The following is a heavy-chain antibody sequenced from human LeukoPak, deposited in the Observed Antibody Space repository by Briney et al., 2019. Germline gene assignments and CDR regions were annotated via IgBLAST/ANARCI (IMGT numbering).Heavy chain of an antibody. CDR1: GFTFDNYG. D-gene: IGHD3-22*01. CDR3: AKTSGIMIVVDALVDY. V-gene: IGHV3-30*02. Sequence: GGSLRLSCAASGFTFDNYGMHWVRQAPGKGLEWVAFIRYDGSNQYYADSVKGRFTISRDNSKNTLYLQMNSLRAEDTAVYYCAKTSGIMIVVDALVDYWGQGTLVTVSS. J-gene: IGHJ4*02. CDR2: IRYDGSNQ.